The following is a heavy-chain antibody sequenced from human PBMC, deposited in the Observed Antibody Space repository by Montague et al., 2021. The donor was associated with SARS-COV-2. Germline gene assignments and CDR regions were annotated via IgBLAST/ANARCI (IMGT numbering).Heavy chain of an antibody. Sequence: SETLSLTCSVSSGSIISSGYYWGWLRQPPGKELEWIGNIYYSGTTYYXXXLQSRGTISVDTSKNHLSLRLSSVTAADTAVYFCARGMIRGVTTPFDYWGQGTQVTVSS. V-gene: IGHV4-39*02. J-gene: IGHJ4*02. CDR3: ARGMIRGVTTPFDY. D-gene: IGHD3-10*01. CDR1: SGSIISSGYY. CDR2: IYYSGTT.